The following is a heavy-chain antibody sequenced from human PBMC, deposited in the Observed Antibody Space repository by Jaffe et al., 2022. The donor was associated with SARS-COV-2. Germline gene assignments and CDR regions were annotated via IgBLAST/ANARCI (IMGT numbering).Heavy chain of an antibody. CDR3: ARSYCSSADCQRPGGGYYYGMDV. Sequence: VQLVQSGAEVRKPGASVKVSCKASGYTFTGYQMHWVRQAPGQGLEWMGWINPDSGDTSYARKFQGWVTMTRDTSISTAYMELSRLTSDDTAVYHCARSYCSSADCQRPGGGYYYGMDVWGQGTPVIVSS. CDR1: GYTFTGYQ. D-gene: IGHD2-2*01. CDR2: INPDSGDT. V-gene: IGHV1-2*04. J-gene: IGHJ6*02.